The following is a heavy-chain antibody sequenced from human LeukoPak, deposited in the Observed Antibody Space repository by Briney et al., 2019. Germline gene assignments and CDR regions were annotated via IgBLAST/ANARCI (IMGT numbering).Heavy chain of an antibody. CDR1: GGSISSSSYY. CDR3: ARRYCSGGSCYSDNWFDP. D-gene: IGHD2-15*01. CDR2: IYYSGST. Sequence: SETLSLPCTVSGGSISSSSYYRGWIRQPPGKGLEWIGRIYYSGSTYYNPSLKSRVTISVDTSKNQFSLKLSSVTAADTAEYYCARRYCSGGSCYSDNWFDPWGQGTLVTVSS. V-gene: IGHV4-39*01. J-gene: IGHJ5*02.